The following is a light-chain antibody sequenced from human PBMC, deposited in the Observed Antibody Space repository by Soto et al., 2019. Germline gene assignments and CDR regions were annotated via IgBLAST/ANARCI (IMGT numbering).Light chain of an antibody. V-gene: IGKV1-5*01. CDR1: QSIRSL. CDR2: DAS. CDR3: QQYQTYST. J-gene: IGKJ5*01. Sequence: DIPMIQPPSTLTTSIDDRVTITCRASQSIRSLLAWYQQKPGKAPKVLIYDASSLGSGVPSRFSGSGSGTEFTLTISSLQPDDFATYFCQQYQTYSTFGHVGRLEIK.